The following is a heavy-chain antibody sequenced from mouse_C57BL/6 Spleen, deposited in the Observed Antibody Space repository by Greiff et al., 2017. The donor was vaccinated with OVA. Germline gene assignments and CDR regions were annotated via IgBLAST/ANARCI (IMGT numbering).Heavy chain of an antibody. D-gene: IGHD4-1*01. CDR2: ISSGSSTI. V-gene: IGHV5-17*01. CDR1: GFTFSDYG. J-gene: IGHJ3*01. CDR3: ARDLTGTSGFAY. Sequence: DVKLEESGGGLVKPGGSLKLSCAASGFTFSDYGMHWVRQAPEKGLEWVAYISSGSSTIYYADTVKGRFTISRDNAKNTLFLQMTSLRSEDTAMYYCARDLTGTSGFAYWGQGTLVTVSA.